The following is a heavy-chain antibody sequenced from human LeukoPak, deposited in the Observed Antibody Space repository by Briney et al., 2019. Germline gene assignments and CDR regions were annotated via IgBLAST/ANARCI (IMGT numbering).Heavy chain of an antibody. V-gene: IGHV1-24*01. Sequence: ASVKVSCKVSGYTLTELSMHWVRQAPGKGLEWMGGFDPEDGGTIYAQKFQGRVTMTEDTSTDTAYMELSSLRSEDTAVYYCATARYSSGWYGGFDYWGQGTLVTVSS. D-gene: IGHD6-19*01. J-gene: IGHJ4*02. CDR1: GYTLTELS. CDR3: ATARYSSGWYGGFDY. CDR2: FDPEDGGT.